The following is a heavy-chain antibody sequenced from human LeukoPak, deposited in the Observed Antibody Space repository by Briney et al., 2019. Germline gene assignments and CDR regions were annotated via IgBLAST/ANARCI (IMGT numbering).Heavy chain of an antibody. Sequence: GGSLRLSCEASGFSFSDYYMTWIRQPPGKGLEWIAYIRSGSTTIYYADSVKGRFTISRDDAKNSLFLQMNSLRAEDTAVYYCARDRVSSWYYFDYWGQGTLVTVSS. CDR2: IRSGSTTI. CDR3: ARDRVSSWYYFDY. CDR1: GFSFSDYY. D-gene: IGHD6-13*01. V-gene: IGHV3-11*01. J-gene: IGHJ4*02.